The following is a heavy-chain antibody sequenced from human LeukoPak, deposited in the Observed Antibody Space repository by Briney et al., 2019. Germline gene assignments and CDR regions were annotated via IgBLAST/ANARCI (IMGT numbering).Heavy chain of an antibody. CDR3: ARIYCSGGSCYPTP. J-gene: IGHJ5*02. Sequence: PSETLSLTCTVSGGSISSSSYYCGWIRQPPGKGLEWIGSIYYSGSTYYNPSLKSRVTISVDTSKNQFSLKLSSVTAADTAVYYCARIYCSGGSCYPTPWGQGTLVTVSS. CDR2: IYYSGST. V-gene: IGHV4-39*01. CDR1: GGSISSSSYY. D-gene: IGHD2-15*01.